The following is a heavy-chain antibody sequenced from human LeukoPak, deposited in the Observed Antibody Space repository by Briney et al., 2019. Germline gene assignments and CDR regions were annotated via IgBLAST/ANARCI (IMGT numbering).Heavy chain of an antibody. CDR3: ARADSSGSDAFDI. D-gene: IGHD3-22*01. CDR2: IYTSGST. CDR1: GGSISSGSYY. J-gene: IGHJ3*02. V-gene: IGHV4-61*02. Sequence: SETLCLTCTVSGGSISSGSYYWSWIRQPAGKGLEWIGRIYTSGSTNYNPSLKSRVTISVDTSKNQFSLKLSSVTAADTAVYYCARADSSGSDAFDIWGQGTMVTVSS.